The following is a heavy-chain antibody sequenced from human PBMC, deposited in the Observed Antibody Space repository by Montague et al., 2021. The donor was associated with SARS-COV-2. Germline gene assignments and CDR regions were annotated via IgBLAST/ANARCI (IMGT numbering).Heavy chain of an antibody. V-gene: IGHV6-1*01. CDR1: GDSVSRNSAT. D-gene: IGHD1-1*01. Sequence: CAISGDSVSRNSATWNWVRQSPSRGLEWLGRTYYRSKWYNDYAVXVRGRVTINPDTSKNQFSLQLNSVTPEDTVIYYCTSGREGNYNVMDVWGQGTTVTVSS. CDR3: TSGREGNYNVMDV. CDR2: TYYRSKWYN. J-gene: IGHJ6*02.